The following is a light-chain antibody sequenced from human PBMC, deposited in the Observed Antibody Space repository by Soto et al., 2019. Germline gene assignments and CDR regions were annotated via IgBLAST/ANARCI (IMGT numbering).Light chain of an antibody. CDR3: HHYPGA. Sequence: DIQLTQSPSSLPPSVEDRVTITCRARQSINTWLAWYQQKIGKDPKLLIFQASTLKSGVPSRFSRSASGTELTLTIASLQPDDFATYYCHHYPGAFGQGDKVDI. J-gene: IGKJ1*01. V-gene: IGKV1-5*01. CDR2: QAS. CDR1: QSINTW.